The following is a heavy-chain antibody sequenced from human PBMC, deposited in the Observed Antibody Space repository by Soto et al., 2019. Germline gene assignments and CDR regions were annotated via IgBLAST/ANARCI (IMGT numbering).Heavy chain of an antibody. CDR2: IYTSGST. D-gene: IGHD6-6*01. J-gene: IGHJ6*02. V-gene: IGHV4-4*07. Sequence: QVQLQESGPGLVKPSETLSLTCTVSGGSISSYYWSWIRQPAGKGLEWIGRIYTSGSTNYNPSLKSRVTMSVDTSKNQFSLKLSSVTAADTAVYYCARVPPYSSSPYYYYGMDVWGQGTTVTVSS. CDR1: GGSISSYY. CDR3: ARVPPYSSSPYYYYGMDV.